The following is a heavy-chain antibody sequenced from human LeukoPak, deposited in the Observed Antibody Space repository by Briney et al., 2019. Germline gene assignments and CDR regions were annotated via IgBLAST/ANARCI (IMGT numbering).Heavy chain of an antibody. Sequence: GGSLRLSCRAYGFTFCDHAMSWVRQAPGKGLEWVGFIRSKAYGGTTEYAASVKGRFTISRDDSISVAYLHMNSLITDDTASYYCSRGPIQLWIHNGMDVWGQGTSVTVSS. V-gene: IGHV3-49*04. CDR3: SRGPIQLWIHNGMDV. CDR1: GFTFCDHA. D-gene: IGHD5-18*01. CDR2: IRSKAYGGTT. J-gene: IGHJ6*02.